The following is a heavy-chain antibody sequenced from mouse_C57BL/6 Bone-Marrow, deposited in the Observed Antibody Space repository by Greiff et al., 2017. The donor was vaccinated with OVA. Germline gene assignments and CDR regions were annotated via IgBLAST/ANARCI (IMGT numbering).Heavy chain of an antibody. J-gene: IGHJ3*01. CDR2: ISSGGSYT. V-gene: IGHV5-6*01. Sequence: EVMLVESGGDLVKPGGSLKLSCAASGFTFSSYGMSWVRQTPDKRLEWVATISSGGSYTYYPDSVKGRFTISRDNAKNTLYLQMSSLKSEDTAMYYCARQKPSRGFAYWGQGTLVTVSA. CDR3: ARQKPSRGFAY. CDR1: GFTFSSYG. D-gene: IGHD2-10*02.